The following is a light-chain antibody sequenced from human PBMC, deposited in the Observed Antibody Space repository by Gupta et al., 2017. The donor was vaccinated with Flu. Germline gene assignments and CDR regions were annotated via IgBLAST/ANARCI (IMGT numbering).Light chain of an antibody. J-gene: IGKJ3*01. Sequence: DIQMTQSPSSVSAFVGDRVTISCRASQDIGIWLAWYQQKPGAAPNLLISKTSRLQSGVPSRFSGSGSGTDFTLTVSNLQPEDFATYYCQQGNNWPFTFGHGTKVDIK. CDR1: QDIGIW. V-gene: IGKV1-12*01. CDR2: KTS. CDR3: QQGNNWPFT.